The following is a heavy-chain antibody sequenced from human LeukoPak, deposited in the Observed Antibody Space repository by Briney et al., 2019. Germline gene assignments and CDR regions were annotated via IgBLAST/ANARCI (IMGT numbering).Heavy chain of an antibody. CDR2: ISGSGGST. Sequence: GGSLRLSCAASGFTFSDYGMSWVRQAPGNGLEWVSAISGSGGSTYYADSVKGRFAISRDNSKNTLYLQMNSLRAEDTAVYYCAKGRSIWYDYYYMDVRGKGTTVTISS. J-gene: IGHJ6*03. CDR1: GFTFSDYG. D-gene: IGHD6-13*01. CDR3: AKGRSIWYDYYYMDV. V-gene: IGHV3-23*01.